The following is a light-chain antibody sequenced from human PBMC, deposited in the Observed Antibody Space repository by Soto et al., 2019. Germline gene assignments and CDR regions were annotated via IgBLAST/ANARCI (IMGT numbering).Light chain of an antibody. J-gene: IGKJ1*01. CDR3: QQYSDSPPT. CDR2: GAS. V-gene: IGKV3-20*01. Sequence: EIVMTQSPVTLSVSPGERATLSCRASQRVSARYLAWYHQKPGQAPRLLIFGASDRATGIPDRFSGSGSGTDFTLTIDRLEPEDFAMYYCQQYSDSPPTFGQGTKVDIK. CDR1: QRVSARY.